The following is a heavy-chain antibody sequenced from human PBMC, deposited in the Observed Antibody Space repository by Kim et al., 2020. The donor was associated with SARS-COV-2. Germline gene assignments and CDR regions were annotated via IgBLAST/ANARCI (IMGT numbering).Heavy chain of an antibody. J-gene: IGHJ4*02. Sequence: TIYAQKFQGRVTMTEDTSTDTAYMELSSLRSEDTAVYYCATDGFNGWSSYWGQGTLVTVSS. V-gene: IGHV1-24*01. CDR3: ATDGFNGWSSY. D-gene: IGHD6-19*01. CDR2: T.